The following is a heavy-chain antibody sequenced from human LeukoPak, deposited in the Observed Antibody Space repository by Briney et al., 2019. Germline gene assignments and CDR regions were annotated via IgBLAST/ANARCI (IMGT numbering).Heavy chain of an antibody. J-gene: IGHJ4*02. CDR2: IKHDGSGK. CDR1: GFTFSSKW. Sequence: GGSLRLSCAASGFTFSSKWMSWVRQAPGKGLEWVANIKHDGSGKYYVDSVKGRFTISRDNAKNSLYLQMNSLRAEDTAVYYCARDGSGEWPIGYWGQGILVTVSS. D-gene: IGHD3-10*01. CDR3: ARDGSGEWPIGY. V-gene: IGHV3-7*01.